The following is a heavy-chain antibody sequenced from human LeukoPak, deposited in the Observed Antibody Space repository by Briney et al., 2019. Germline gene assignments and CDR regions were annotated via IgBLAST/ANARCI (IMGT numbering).Heavy chain of an antibody. CDR1: GGSISSGGYY. Sequence: PSQTLSLTCTVSGGSISSGGYYWSWIRQHPGKGLEWIGYIYYSGSTYYNPSLKSRVTISVDTSKNQFSLKLSSVTAADTAVYCCARGHNFDWFDPWGQGTLVTVSS. V-gene: IGHV4-31*03. CDR3: ARGHNFDWFDP. J-gene: IGHJ5*02. CDR2: IYYSGST. D-gene: IGHD1-1*01.